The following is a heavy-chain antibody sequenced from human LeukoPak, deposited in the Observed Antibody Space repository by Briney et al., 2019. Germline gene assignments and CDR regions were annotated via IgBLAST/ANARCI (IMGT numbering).Heavy chain of an antibody. D-gene: IGHD4-23*01. CDR3: ARHRGGNSRWYFDY. CDR2: IYYSGST. J-gene: IGHJ4*02. Sequence: SETLSLTCTVSGGSISSSSYYWGWIRQPPGKGLEWIGSIYYSGSTYYNPYLKSRVTISVDTSKNQFSLKLSSVTAADTAVYYCARHRGGNSRWYFDYWGQGTLVTVSS. V-gene: IGHV4-39*01. CDR1: GGSISSSSYY.